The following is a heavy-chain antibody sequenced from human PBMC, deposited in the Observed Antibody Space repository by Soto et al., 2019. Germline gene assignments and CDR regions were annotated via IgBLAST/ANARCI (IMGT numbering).Heavy chain of an antibody. V-gene: IGHV3-30*04. CDR1: GFTFSSYA. Sequence: GGSLRLSCAASGFTFSSYAMHWVRQAPGKGLEWVAVIAYDGRNKYYADSVKGRFTISRDNSKNTLYLQMNSLRIEDTAVYYCARELQRVFDYWGQGTLVTVST. D-gene: IGHD2-21*02. J-gene: IGHJ4*02. CDR3: ARELQRVFDY. CDR2: IAYDGRNK.